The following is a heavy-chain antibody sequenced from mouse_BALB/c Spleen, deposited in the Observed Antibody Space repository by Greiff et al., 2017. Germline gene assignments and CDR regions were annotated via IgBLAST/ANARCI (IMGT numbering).Heavy chain of an antibody. V-gene: IGHV3-2*02. CDR2: ISYSGST. J-gene: IGHJ3*01. CDR1: GYSITSDYV. Sequence: EVKLEESGPGLVKPSQSLSLTCTATGYSITSDYVWYWIRQPPGNQLEWVGYISYSGSTSYNPTLKSRISITRDTSKNQFFLQLKSVTTEDAATYYCARGGLDDVGFFAYWGQGTLVTVSA. CDR3: ARGGLDDVGFFAY.